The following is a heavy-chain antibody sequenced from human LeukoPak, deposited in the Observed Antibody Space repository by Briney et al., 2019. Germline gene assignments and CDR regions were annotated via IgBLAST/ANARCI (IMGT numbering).Heavy chain of an antibody. J-gene: IGHJ1*01. CDR3: AREHSSGWYGSGYFQH. CDR1: GGSISSYY. Sequence: SETLSLTCTVSGGSISSYYRSWIRQPPGKGLEWIGYIYYSGSTNYNPSLKSRVTISVDTSKNQFSLKLSSVTAADTAVYYCAREHSSGWYGSGYFQHWGQGTLVTVSS. D-gene: IGHD6-19*01. V-gene: IGHV4-59*01. CDR2: IYYSGST.